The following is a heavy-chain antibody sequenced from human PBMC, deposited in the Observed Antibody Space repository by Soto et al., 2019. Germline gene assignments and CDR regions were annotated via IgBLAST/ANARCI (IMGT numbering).Heavy chain of an antibody. J-gene: IGHJ4*02. D-gene: IGHD3-16*01. V-gene: IGHV3-66*01. CDR2: IYSGGST. Sequence: EVQLVESGGGLVQPGGSLRLSCAASGFTVSTKYMSWVRQAPGKGLEGVSVIYSGGSTFYADSVRGRFTISRDNSKNTVNIQMNSLRAEDTAVYDCARDPWAPHYWGQGTLVTVSS. CDR1: GFTVSTKY. CDR3: ARDPWAPHY.